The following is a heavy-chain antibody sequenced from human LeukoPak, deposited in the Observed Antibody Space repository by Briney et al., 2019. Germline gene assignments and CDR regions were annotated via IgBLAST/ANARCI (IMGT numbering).Heavy chain of an antibody. CDR3: AREPGSGSS. J-gene: IGHJ5*02. CDR2: IYDMGTT. V-gene: IGHV3-66*01. Sequence: QPGGSLRLSCAASGFTVISTKYMAWFRQAPGKGPEWVSVIYDMGTTYYAGSVKGRFSISRDNSKNTLYLQMNSLRADDAGVYYCAREPGSGSSWGQGTLVTVSS. CDR1: GFTVISTKY. D-gene: IGHD3-10*01.